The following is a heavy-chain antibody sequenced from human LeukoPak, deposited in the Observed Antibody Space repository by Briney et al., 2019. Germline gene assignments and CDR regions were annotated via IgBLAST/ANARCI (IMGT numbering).Heavy chain of an antibody. D-gene: IGHD4-17*01. CDR1: GFSLSTSGVG. J-gene: IGHJ3*02. CDR2: IYWDDDK. CDR3: AHLDYADYPTDDAFDI. Sequence: SGPTLVNPTQTLTLTCTFSGFSLSTSGVGVGWIRQPPGKALEWLALIYWDDDKRYSPSLKSRLTITQDTSKNQVVLTMTNMDPVDTATYYCAHLDYADYPTDDAFDIWGQGTMVTVSS. V-gene: IGHV2-5*02.